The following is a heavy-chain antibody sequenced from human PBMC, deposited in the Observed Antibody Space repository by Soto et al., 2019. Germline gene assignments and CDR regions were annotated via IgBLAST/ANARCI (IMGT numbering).Heavy chain of an antibody. V-gene: IGHV3-23*01. CDR3: AKELLGSGNHDY. J-gene: IGHJ4*02. CDR2: ISADAGRT. D-gene: IGHD3-10*01. Sequence: EVQLLESGGDLVQPGGSLRLSCAASGFTFSNYAMSWLRQAPGKGLEWVSAISADAGRTYYADSVKGRFTISRDNSQNTLNLQMSSLRVEDTAVYYCAKELLGSGNHDYWGQGTLVTVSS. CDR1: GFTFSNYA.